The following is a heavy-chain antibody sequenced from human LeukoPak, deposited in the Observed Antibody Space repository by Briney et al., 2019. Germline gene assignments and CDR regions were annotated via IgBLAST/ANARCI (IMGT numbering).Heavy chain of an antibody. CDR1: GYTFTSYG. CDR2: ISAYNGNT. CDR3: AIQFRFGESIDY. J-gene: IGHJ4*02. D-gene: IGHD3-10*01. Sequence: ASVKVSCKASGYTFTSYGISWVRQAPGQGLEWMGWISAYNGNTNYAQKLQGRVTMTTGTSTSTAYMELRSLRSDDTAVYYCAIQFRFGESIDYWGQGTLVTVSS. V-gene: IGHV1-18*01.